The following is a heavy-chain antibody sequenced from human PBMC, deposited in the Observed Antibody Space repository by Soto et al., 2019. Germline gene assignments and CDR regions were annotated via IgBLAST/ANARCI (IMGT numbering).Heavy chain of an antibody. Sequence: SQTLSLTCAISGDSVSSNSAACNWIRQSPSRGLEWLGGTYYRSKWYNDYAVSVKSRITINPDTSKNQFSLQLNSVTPEDTAVYSCARGGIAVAGTAYYYGMDVWGQGTTVTVSS. CDR3: ARGGIAVAGTAYYYGMDV. D-gene: IGHD6-19*01. CDR1: GDSVSSNSAA. J-gene: IGHJ6*02. V-gene: IGHV6-1*01. CDR2: TYYRSKWYN.